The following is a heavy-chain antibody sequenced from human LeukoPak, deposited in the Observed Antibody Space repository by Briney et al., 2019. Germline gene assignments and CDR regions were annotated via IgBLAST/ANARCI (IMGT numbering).Heavy chain of an antibody. CDR2: INPNSGGT. J-gene: IGHJ6*03. D-gene: IGHD3-10*01. CDR3: ARDRRVRGVTEKYYYYMDV. Sequence: ASVKVSCKASGYTFTGYYMHWVRQAPGQGLEWMGWINPNSGGTNYAQKFQSRVTMTRDTSISTAYMELSRLRSDDTAVYYCARDRRVRGVTEKYYYYMDVWGKGTTVTVSS. V-gene: IGHV1-2*02. CDR1: GYTFTGYY.